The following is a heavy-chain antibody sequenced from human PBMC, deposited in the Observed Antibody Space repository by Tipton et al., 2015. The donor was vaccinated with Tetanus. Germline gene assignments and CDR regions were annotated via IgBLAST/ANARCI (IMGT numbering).Heavy chain of an antibody. CDR2: IYFEGST. V-gene: IGHV4-59*04. Sequence: TLSLTCSVSGASIRSYYWNWIRQPPGRGLEWIASIYFEGSTYYSPSLKSRVTIAVDRSQNVFSLNLTSVTAADTAVYYCARHLYGYWFDPWGQGALITVSS. CDR3: ARHLYGYWFDP. D-gene: IGHD3-10*01. J-gene: IGHJ5*02. CDR1: GASIRSYY.